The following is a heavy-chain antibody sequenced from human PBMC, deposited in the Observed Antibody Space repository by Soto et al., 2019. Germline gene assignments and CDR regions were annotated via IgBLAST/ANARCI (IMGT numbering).Heavy chain of an antibody. CDR2: IDPSDSYT. Sequence: GESLKIFCKGSAYSCTSYWISWVRQMLGKGLEWMGRIDPSDSYTNYSPSFQGDVTISADKSISTASLQWSSLKASDTAMYYWTRHYQASSPGGMDVWGQGTTVTVS. D-gene: IGHD6-13*01. CDR3: TRHYQASSPGGMDV. V-gene: IGHV5-10-1*01. CDR1: AYSCTSYW. J-gene: IGHJ6*02.